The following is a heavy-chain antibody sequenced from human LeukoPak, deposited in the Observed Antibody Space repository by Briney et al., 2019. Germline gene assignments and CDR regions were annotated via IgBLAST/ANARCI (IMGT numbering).Heavy chain of an antibody. J-gene: IGHJ4*02. V-gene: IGHV4-34*01. CDR3: ASGRHRIDYDPRGRSLVHLYFDY. CDR2: IYHTGDT. D-gene: IGHD3-16*01. Sequence: SETLSVNCGVHGGSFSDYYWGWIRQPPGKGLEWIGEIYHTGDTHYNPSLKSRVTISIDTSKNQFSLNVTSLTAADTSVYYCASGRHRIDYDPRGRSLVHLYFDYWGQGSLVTVSS. CDR1: GGSFSDYY.